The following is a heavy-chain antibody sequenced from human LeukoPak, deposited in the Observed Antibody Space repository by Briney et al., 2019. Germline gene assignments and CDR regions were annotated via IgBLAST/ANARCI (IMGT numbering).Heavy chain of an antibody. CDR1: GFTFSSYE. D-gene: IGHD3-22*01. J-gene: IGHJ4*02. CDR2: ISSSGSTI. V-gene: IGHV3-48*03. Sequence: GGSLRLSCAASGFTFSSYEMNWVRQAPGKGLEWVSYISSSGSTIYYADSVKGRFTISRDNAKNSLYLQMNSLRAEDTAVYYCASKSDSSGYIADYWGQGTLVTVSS. CDR3: ASKSDSSGYIADY.